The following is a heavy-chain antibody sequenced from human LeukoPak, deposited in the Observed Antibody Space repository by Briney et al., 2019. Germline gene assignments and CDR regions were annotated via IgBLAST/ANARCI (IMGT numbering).Heavy chain of an antibody. CDR3: ATVLYCGGDCYPGSVFDY. D-gene: IGHD2-21*02. Sequence: GASVKVSCKVSGYTLTELSMHWVRQAPGKGLEWMGGFDPEDGETIYAQKFQGRVTMTEDTSTDTAYMELSSLRSEDTAVYYCATVLYCGGDCYPGSVFDYWGQGTLVTASS. V-gene: IGHV1-24*01. CDR2: FDPEDGET. J-gene: IGHJ4*02. CDR1: GYTLTELS.